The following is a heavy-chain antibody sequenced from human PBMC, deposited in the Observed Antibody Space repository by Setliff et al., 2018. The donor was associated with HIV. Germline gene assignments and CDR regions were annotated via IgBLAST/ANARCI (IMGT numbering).Heavy chain of an antibody. CDR3: AKTSGWTTIDY. D-gene: IGHD6-19*01. Sequence: GGSLRLSCAASGFTFSSYGMHWVRQVPGKGLEWVAFIRNDGSNEYYIDSVKGRFTISRDGSKNTVYLQMNSLTAEDTAVYYCAKTSGWTTIDYWGQGTLVTVSS. CDR1: GFTFSSYG. J-gene: IGHJ4*02. V-gene: IGHV3-30*02. CDR2: IRNDGSNE.